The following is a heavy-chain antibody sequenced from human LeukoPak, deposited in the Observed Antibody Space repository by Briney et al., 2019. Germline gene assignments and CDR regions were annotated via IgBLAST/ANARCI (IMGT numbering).Heavy chain of an antibody. CDR2: ISSGSSAI. V-gene: IGHV3-21*01. CDR1: GFTFTTYS. CDR3: AKGPPVVVTVILAEYFQH. D-gene: IGHD2-21*02. Sequence: SGGSLRLSCEASGFTFTTYSMTWVRQAPGKGLEWVSIISSGSSAIFSADALKGRFTISRDDAKNLLYLDMNSLRAEDTAVYYCAKGPPVVVTVILAEYFQHWGQGTLVTVSS. J-gene: IGHJ1*01.